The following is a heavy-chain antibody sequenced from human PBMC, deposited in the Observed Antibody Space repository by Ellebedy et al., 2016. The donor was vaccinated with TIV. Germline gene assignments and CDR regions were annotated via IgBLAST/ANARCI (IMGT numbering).Heavy chain of an antibody. V-gene: IGHV3-11*01. J-gene: IGHJ5*02. CDR2: ISSIGSTI. Sequence: PGGSLRLSCAASGFTFSDYYMSWIRQAPGKGLEWVSYISSIGSTIYYADSVKGRFTISRDNAKNSLYLQMNSLRAEDTAVYYCARDRPRAVVVAATGIGGWFDPWGQGTLVTVSS. D-gene: IGHD2-15*01. CDR3: ARDRPRAVVVAATGIGGWFDP. CDR1: GFTFSDYY.